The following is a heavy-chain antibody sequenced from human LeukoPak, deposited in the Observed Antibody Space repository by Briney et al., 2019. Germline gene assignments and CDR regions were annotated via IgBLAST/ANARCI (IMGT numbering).Heavy chain of an antibody. J-gene: IGHJ4*02. CDR3: ARRRYNWNAIDY. CDR2: ISSSGSTI. V-gene: IGHV3-11*01. D-gene: IGHD1-20*01. Sequence: GGSLRLSCAASGFTFSNAWMSWVRQAPGKGLEWVSYISSSGSTIYYADSVKGRFTISRDNAKNSLYLQMNSLRAEDTAVYYCARRRYNWNAIDYWGQGTLVTASS. CDR1: GFTFSNAW.